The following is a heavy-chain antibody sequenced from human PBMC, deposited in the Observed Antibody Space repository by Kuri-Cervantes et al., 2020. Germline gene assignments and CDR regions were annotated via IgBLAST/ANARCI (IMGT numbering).Heavy chain of an antibody. CDR2: IWYDGSNK. Sequence: LSLTCAASGFTFRSYGMHWVRQAPGKGLEWVAVIWYDGSNKYYADSVKGRFTISRDNSKNTLYLQMNSLRAEDTAVYYCARDLDIQLWLAASPGCLDYWGQGTLVTVSS. D-gene: IGHD5-18*01. CDR1: GFTFRSYG. J-gene: IGHJ4*02. V-gene: IGHV3-33*01. CDR3: ARDLDIQLWLAASPGCLDY.